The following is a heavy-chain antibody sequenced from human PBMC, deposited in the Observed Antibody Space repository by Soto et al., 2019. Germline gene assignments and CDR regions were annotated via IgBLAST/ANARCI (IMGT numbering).Heavy chain of an antibody. CDR2: ISGSGGST. CDR3: AKGDSSSWTHYYGMDV. D-gene: IGHD6-13*01. CDR1: GFTFSSYA. V-gene: IGHV3-23*01. Sequence: GGSLRLSCAASGFTFSSYAMSWVRQAPGKGLEWVSAISGSGGSTYYADSVKGRFTISRDNSKNTLYLQMNSLRAEDTAVYYCAKGDSSSWTHYYGMDVWGQGTTVTVSS. J-gene: IGHJ6*02.